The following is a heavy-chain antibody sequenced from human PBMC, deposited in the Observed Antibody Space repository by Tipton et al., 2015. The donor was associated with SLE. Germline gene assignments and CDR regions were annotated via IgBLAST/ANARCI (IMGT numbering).Heavy chain of an antibody. V-gene: IGHV4-34*01. CDR1: GGSFSVYY. CDR2: INHRGDS. D-gene: IGHD2-2*01. J-gene: IGHJ3*02. Sequence: LRLSCAVHGGSFSVYYWSWIRQSPEKGLEWIGEINHRGDSNYNPSLKSRVAISLDTSKTQFSLRLSSVTAADTASYFCARGGKTTSFTRAFDIWGQGTMVTVSS. CDR3: ARGGKTTSFTRAFDI.